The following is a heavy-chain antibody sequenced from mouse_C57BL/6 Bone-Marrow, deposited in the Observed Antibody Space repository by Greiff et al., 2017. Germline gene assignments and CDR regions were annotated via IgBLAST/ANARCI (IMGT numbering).Heavy chain of an antibody. CDR2: ISSGSSTI. D-gene: IGHD2-4*01. J-gene: IGHJ3*01. CDR3: ARRRRKNIYYDYDEGPWFAY. CDR1: GFTFSDYG. Sequence: EVKLEESGGGLVKPGGSLKLSCAASGFTFSDYGMHWVRQAPEKGLEWVAYISSGSSTIYYADTVKGRFTLSRDNAKNTLFLQMTSLRSEDTAMYYCARRRRKNIYYDYDEGPWFAYWGQGTLVTVSA. V-gene: IGHV5-17*01.